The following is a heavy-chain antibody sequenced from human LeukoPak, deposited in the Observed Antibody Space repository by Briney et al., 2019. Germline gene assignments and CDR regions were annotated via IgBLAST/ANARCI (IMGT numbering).Heavy chain of an antibody. D-gene: IGHD3-22*01. Sequence: SETLSLTCTVSGGSISSYYWSWIRQPPGKGLEWIGYIYYSGSTNYNPSLKSRVTISVDTSKNQFSLKLSSVTAADTAVYYCARGHYYDSSGNMDVWGKGTTVTVSS. CDR2: IYYSGST. CDR1: GGSISSYY. CDR3: ARGHYYDSSGNMDV. V-gene: IGHV4-59*01. J-gene: IGHJ6*03.